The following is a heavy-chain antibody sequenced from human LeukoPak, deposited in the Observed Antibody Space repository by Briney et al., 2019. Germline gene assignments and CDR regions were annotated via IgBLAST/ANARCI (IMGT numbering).Heavy chain of an antibody. J-gene: IGHJ4*02. Sequence: GGSLRLSCTASGFTFSSYWMHWVRQAPGKGLVWVSRINNDGSRTDYADSVKGRFTISRDNSKNTLYLQMNSLRAEDTAVYYCAKAMYSSGWYYFDYWGQGTLVTVSS. CDR1: GFTFSSYW. CDR2: INNDGSRT. D-gene: IGHD6-19*01. CDR3: AKAMYSSGWYYFDY. V-gene: IGHV3-74*01.